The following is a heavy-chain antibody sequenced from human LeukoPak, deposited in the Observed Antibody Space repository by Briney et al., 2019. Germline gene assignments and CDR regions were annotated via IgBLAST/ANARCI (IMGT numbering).Heavy chain of an antibody. CDR3: AREARYYDSSGYYYPDY. D-gene: IGHD3-22*01. CDR1: GFTVSSNY. Sequence: GGSLRLSCAASGFTVSSNYMSWVRQAPGKGLEWVSVIYSGGSTYYADSVKGRFTISRDNSKNTLYLQMNSLRGEDTAVYYCAREARYYDSSGYYYPDYWGQGTLVTVSS. CDR2: IYSGGST. J-gene: IGHJ4*02. V-gene: IGHV3-53*01.